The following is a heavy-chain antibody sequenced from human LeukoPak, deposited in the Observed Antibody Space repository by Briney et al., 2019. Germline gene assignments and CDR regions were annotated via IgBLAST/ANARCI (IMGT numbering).Heavy chain of an antibody. J-gene: IGHJ4*02. D-gene: IGHD1-26*01. CDR2: ISAYNGNT. V-gene: IGHV1-18*04. CDR3: ARVGGSASEWELLSYDFDY. Sequence: ASVKVSCKASGYTFTGYYMHWVRQAPGQGLEWMGWISAYNGNTNYAQKLQGRVTMTTDTSTSTAYMELRSLRSDDTAVYYCARVGGSASEWELLSYDFDYWGQGTLVTVSS. CDR1: GYTFTGYY.